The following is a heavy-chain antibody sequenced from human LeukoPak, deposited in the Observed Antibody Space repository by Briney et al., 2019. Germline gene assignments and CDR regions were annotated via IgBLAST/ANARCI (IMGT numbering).Heavy chain of an antibody. V-gene: IGHV3-9*01. D-gene: IGHD6-19*01. J-gene: IGHJ4*02. CDR2: ISWNSGSI. CDR3: ASGGSSGWYEASVSSDY. CDR1: GFTFDDYA. Sequence: GGSLRLSCAASGFTFDDYAMHWVRQAPGKGLEWVSGISWNSGSIGYADSVKGRFTISRDNAKNSLYLQMNSLRAEDTALYYCASGGSSGWYEASVSSDYWGQGTLVTVSS.